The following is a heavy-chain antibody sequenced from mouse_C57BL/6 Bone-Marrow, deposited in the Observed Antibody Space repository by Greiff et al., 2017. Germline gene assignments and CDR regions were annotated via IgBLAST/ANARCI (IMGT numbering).Heavy chain of an antibody. V-gene: IGHV2-6-1*01. CDR3: ARQGIYYDYDDYAMDY. Sequence: VQGVESGPGLVAPSQSLSITCTVSGFSLTSYGVHWVRQPPGKGLEWLVVIWSDGSTTYNSALKSRLSISKDNSKSQVFLKMNSLQNDDTAMYYCARQGIYYDYDDYAMDYWGQGTSVTVSS. CDR1: GFSLTSYG. J-gene: IGHJ4*01. CDR2: IWSDGST. D-gene: IGHD2-4*01.